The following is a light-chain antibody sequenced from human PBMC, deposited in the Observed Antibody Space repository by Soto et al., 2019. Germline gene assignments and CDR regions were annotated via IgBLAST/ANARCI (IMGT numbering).Light chain of an antibody. V-gene: IGLV2-8*01. CDR3: SSYAGSNNWV. J-gene: IGLJ3*02. Sequence: QSVLTQSPSASGSPGQSVTISCTGTSSDIGGYNSVSWYQQHPGKAPKVMIYDVTKRPSGVPDRFSGSKSGNTASLTVSALQAEDEADYCCSSYAGSNNWVFGGGTQLTVL. CDR2: DVT. CDR1: SSDIGGYNS.